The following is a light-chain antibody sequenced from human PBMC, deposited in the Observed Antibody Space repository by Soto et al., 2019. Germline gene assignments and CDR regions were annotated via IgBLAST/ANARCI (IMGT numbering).Light chain of an antibody. CDR3: HQYNNGPPGWT. CDR2: SAS. J-gene: IGKJ1*01. Sequence: EIVMTQSPATLSVSPGERATLSCRASQSVSSNLAWYQQKPGQAPRLLIYSASTRATGIPGRFSGSGSGTEFTLTISSLQSEDFAVYYCHQYNNGPPGWTFGQGTKVEIK. V-gene: IGKV3-15*01. CDR1: QSVSSN.